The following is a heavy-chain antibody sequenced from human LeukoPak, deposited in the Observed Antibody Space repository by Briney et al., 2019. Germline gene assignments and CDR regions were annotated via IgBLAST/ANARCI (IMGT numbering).Heavy chain of an antibody. CDR1: GGTFSSYA. CDR2: IIPIFGTA. J-gene: IGHJ6*03. V-gene: IGHV1-69*05. D-gene: IGHD6-13*01. Sequence: GASVKVSCKASGGTFSSYAISWVRQAPGQGLEWMGGIIPIFGTANYAQKLQGRVTMTTDTSTSTAYMELRSLRSDDTAVYYCARVLAGSSWYYYYYYMDVWGKGTTVTVSS. CDR3: ARVLAGSSWYYYYYYMDV.